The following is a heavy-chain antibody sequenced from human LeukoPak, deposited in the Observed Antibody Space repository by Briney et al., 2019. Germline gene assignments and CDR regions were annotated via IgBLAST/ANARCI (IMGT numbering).Heavy chain of an antibody. CDR2: IYYTGST. V-gene: IGHV4-59*08. D-gene: IGHD5-18*01. CDR3: ARLNGYRYGTNFDY. CDR1: GGSISSYY. J-gene: IGHJ4*02. Sequence: SETLSLTCTVSGGSISSYYWSWIRQPPGKGLEWIGYIYYTGSTNYNPSLKSRVSMSVDTSKKQFSLKLTSVTAADTAVYYCARLNGYRYGTNFDYWGQGTLVTVSS.